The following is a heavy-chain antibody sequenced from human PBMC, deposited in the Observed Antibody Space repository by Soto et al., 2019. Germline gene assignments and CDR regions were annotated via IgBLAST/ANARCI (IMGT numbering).Heavy chain of an antibody. CDR3: ARGEIVMVD. CDR1: GGSINRERSY. D-gene: IGHD3-22*01. Sequence: QVQLQESGPGLVKPSQTLSLNCTVSGGSINRERSYGSWIRPSPGRGLEWIGCISHNGITWYNPSLQSRVSISIDKSKDHFSLEVRSVTAADTAFYNCARGEIVMVDWGQGALVTVSS. CDR2: ISHNGIT. V-gene: IGHV4-31*03. J-gene: IGHJ4*02.